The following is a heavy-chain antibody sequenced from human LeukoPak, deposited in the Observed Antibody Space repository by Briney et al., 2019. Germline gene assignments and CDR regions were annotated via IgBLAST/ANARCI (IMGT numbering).Heavy chain of an antibody. CDR3: ARRLTITMVRGFYP. CDR2: MNPNSGNT. D-gene: IGHD3-10*01. V-gene: IGHV1-8*01. Sequence: GASVKVSCKDSGYTFNSYDINWVRQAPGQGLEWMGWMNPNSGNTGYAQKFQGRVAMTRNTSISTAYMELSSLRSDDTAVYYCARRLTITMVRGFYPWGQGTLVTVSS. CDR1: GYTFNSYD. J-gene: IGHJ5*02.